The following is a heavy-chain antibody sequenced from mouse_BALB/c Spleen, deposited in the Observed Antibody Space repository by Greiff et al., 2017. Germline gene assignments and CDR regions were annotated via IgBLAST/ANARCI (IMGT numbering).Heavy chain of an antibody. CDR2: ISSGGSYT. Sequence: EVQLVESGGGLVKPGGSLKLSCAASGFTFSSYAMSCVRQTPEKRLEWVATISSGGSYTYYPDSVKGRFTISRDNAKNTLYLQMSSLRSEDTAMYYCARQVYDGYPFDYWGQGTTLTVSS. V-gene: IGHV5-9-3*01. J-gene: IGHJ2*01. D-gene: IGHD2-3*01. CDR3: ARQVYDGYPFDY. CDR1: GFTFSSYA.